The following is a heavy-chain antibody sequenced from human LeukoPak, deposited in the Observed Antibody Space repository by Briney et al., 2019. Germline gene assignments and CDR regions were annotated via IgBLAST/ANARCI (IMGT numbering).Heavy chain of an antibody. V-gene: IGHV7-4-1*02. CDR1: GYTFTNYA. CDR3: ARGKQQLVGRWFDP. CDR2: INTNTGNP. J-gene: IGHJ5*02. D-gene: IGHD6-13*01. Sequence: ASVKVSCKASGYTFTNYAMNWVRQAPGQGLEWMGWINTNTGNPTYAQGFTGRFVFSLDTSVSTAYLQISSLKAEDTAVYYCARGKQQLVGRWFDPWGQGTLVTVSS.